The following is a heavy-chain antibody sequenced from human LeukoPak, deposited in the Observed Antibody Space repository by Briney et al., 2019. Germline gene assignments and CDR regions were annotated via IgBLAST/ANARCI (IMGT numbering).Heavy chain of an antibody. CDR2: INRSGST. CDR1: GGSFSGYY. J-gene: IGHJ4*02. CDR3: SRDPRNLDY. V-gene: IGHV4-34*01. D-gene: IGHD1-14*01. Sequence: PSETLSLTCAVYGGSFSGYYWSWIRQPPGKGLEWMGEINRSGSTNYNPSLKSRVTIPVATSQNQFSLRLSSLTAADTAVYYCSRDPRNLDYWGQGTLVTVSS.